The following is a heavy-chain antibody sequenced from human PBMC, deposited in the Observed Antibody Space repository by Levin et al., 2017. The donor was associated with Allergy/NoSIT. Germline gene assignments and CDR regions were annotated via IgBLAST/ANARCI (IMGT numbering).Heavy chain of an antibody. Sequence: SETLSLTCTVSGGSISSYYWSWIRQPPGKGLEWIGYIYYSGSTNYNPSLKSRVTISVDTSKNQFSLKLSSVTAADTAVYYCARGWGWSSSWTDAFDIWGQGTMVTVSS. CDR3: ARGWGWSSSWTDAFDI. J-gene: IGHJ3*02. V-gene: IGHV4-59*01. CDR2: IYYSGST. CDR1: GGSISSYY. D-gene: IGHD6-13*01.